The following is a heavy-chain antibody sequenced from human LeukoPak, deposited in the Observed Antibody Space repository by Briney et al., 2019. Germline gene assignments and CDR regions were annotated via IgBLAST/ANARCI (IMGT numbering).Heavy chain of an antibody. CDR1: GFTFSTYA. J-gene: IGHJ6*02. D-gene: IGHD2-2*01. CDR2: IWYDGSNK. V-gene: IGHV3-33*01. CDR3: ARDILRSTSSRNLGYYYGMDV. Sequence: PGGSLRLSCAASGFTFSTYAMHWVRQAPGKGLEGVAVIWYDGSNKYYADSVKGRFTISRDNSKNTLYLQMNSLRAEDTAVYYCARDILRSTSSRNLGYYYGMDVWGQGTTVTVSS.